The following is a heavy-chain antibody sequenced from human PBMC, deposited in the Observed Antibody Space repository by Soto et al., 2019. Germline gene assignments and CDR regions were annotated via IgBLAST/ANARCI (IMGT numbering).Heavy chain of an antibody. CDR2: ISYDGTNQ. V-gene: IGHV3-30*18. Sequence: QVQLVESGGGVVQPGRSPRLSCAASGFTFSSFAMHWVRQAPGKGLEWVAFISYDGTNQYHADSVKGRFTISRDNSKNTLFLQMNSLRAEDTAVYYCAKGLGELSPESYDSWGQGTLVTVSS. CDR1: GFTFSSFA. CDR3: AKGLGELSPESYDS. D-gene: IGHD3-16*02. J-gene: IGHJ4*02.